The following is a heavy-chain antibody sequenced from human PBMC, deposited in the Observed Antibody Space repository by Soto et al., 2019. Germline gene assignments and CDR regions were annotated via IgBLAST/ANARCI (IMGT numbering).Heavy chain of an antibody. Sequence: QITLKESGPALVKPTQTLTLTCTFSGFSLTTDRVGVGWIRQPPGEALEWLAVIYWDDRKTYRPSLESRLTITKDTYKNQVALTMTNMDYLDTATYYCAHAYGGRSLYWGQGTLVTVSS. CDR2: IYWDDRK. V-gene: IGHV2-5*02. J-gene: IGHJ4*02. CDR3: AHAYGGRSLY. CDR1: GFSLTTDRVG. D-gene: IGHD1-26*01.